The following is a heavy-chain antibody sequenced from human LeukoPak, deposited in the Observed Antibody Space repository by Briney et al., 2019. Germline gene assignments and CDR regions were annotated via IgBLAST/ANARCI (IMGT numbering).Heavy chain of an antibody. CDR2: ISNNGGYT. Sequence: GGSLRLSCAASGFTFSSSAMSWVRQAPGKGEEWVSAISNNGGYTYYADSVQGRFTISRDNSKSTLCLQMNSLRAEDTAVYCCAKQLGYCSDGSCYFPYWGQGTLVTVSS. CDR3: AKQLGYCSDGSCYFPY. V-gene: IGHV3-23*01. J-gene: IGHJ4*02. D-gene: IGHD2-15*01. CDR1: GFTFSSSA.